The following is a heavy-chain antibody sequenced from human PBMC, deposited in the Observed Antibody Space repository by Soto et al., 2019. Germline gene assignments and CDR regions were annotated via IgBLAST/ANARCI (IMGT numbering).Heavy chain of an antibody. CDR2: INSDGSST. Sequence: PGGSLRLSCAASGFNFSSYWMHWVRQAPGKGLVWVSRINSDGSSTSYADSVKGRFTISRDNAKNTLYLQMNSLRAEDTAVYYCARRRSIDYYYYMDVWGKGTTVTVSS. CDR1: GFNFSSYW. CDR3: ARRRSIDYYYYMDV. V-gene: IGHV3-74*01. J-gene: IGHJ6*03. D-gene: IGHD2-21*01.